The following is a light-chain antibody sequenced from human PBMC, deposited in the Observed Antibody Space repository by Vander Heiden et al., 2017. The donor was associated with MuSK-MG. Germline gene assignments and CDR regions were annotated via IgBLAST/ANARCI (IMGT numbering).Light chain of an antibody. Sequence: DIVMTQPPLSLSVTPGQPASISCKSSQSLLHSDGRTYFYWYLQKPGQPPQLLIYAVSNRCSGVPDRFSGSGSGTDFTLKISRVEAEAVGVSYCRQCLHLPWTFGQGTTVXIK. V-gene: IGKV2D-29*01. CDR2: AVS. J-gene: IGKJ1*01. CDR1: QSLLHSDGRTY. CDR3: RQCLHLPWT.